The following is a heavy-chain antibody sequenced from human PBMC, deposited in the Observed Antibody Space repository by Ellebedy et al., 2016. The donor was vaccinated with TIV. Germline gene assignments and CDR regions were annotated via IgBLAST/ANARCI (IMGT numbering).Heavy chain of an antibody. J-gene: IGHJ4*02. D-gene: IGHD6-13*01. V-gene: IGHV3-48*02. Sequence: GESLKISXAASGFTFSSYSMNWVRRAPGKGLEWVSYISSSSSTIYYADSVKGRFTISRDNAKNSLYLQMNSLRDEDTAVYYCARDRGAAADPFFDYWGQGTLVTVSS. CDR1: GFTFSSYS. CDR3: ARDRGAAADPFFDY. CDR2: ISSSSSTI.